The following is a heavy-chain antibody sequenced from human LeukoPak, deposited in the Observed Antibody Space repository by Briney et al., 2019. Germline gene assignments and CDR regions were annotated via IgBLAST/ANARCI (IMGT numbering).Heavy chain of an antibody. V-gene: IGHV4-34*01. Sequence: PSETLSLTCAVYGGSFSGYYWSWIRQPPGKGLEWIGEINHSGSTNYNPSLKSRVTISVDTSKNQFSLKLRSVTAADTAVYYCARGDTYYYYMDVWGKGTTVTVSS. CDR2: INHSGST. J-gene: IGHJ6*03. CDR1: GGSFSGYY. CDR3: ARGDTYYYYMDV.